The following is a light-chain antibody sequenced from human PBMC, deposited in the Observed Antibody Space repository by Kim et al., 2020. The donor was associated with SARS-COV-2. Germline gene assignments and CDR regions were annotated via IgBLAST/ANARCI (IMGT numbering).Light chain of an antibody. V-gene: IGLV3-21*04. Sequence: PRKTARVSFGGRRIGSKREHWHQQKSGQAPVLDIWYDSNRPSRIPKRIAGVHSGNTGSLTISRVGAGDEADYYCQVWDSSIDHRVVFGGGTQLTVL. J-gene: IGLJ2*01. CDR2: YDS. CDR1: RIGSKR. CDR3: QVWDSSIDHRVV.